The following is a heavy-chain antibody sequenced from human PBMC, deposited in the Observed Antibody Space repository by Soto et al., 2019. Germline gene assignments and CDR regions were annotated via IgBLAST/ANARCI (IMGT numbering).Heavy chain of an antibody. CDR1: GGSFSGYY. CDR2: INHSGST. V-gene: IGHV4-34*01. J-gene: IGHJ4*02. CDR3: ARGRRGYYDSSGYYFDY. Sequence: SETLSLTCAVYGGSFSGYYWSWIRQPPGKGLEWIGEINHSGSTNYNPSLKSRVTISVDTSKNQFSLKLSSVTAADTAVYYCARGRRGYYDSSGYYFDYWGQGTLVTVSS. D-gene: IGHD3-22*01.